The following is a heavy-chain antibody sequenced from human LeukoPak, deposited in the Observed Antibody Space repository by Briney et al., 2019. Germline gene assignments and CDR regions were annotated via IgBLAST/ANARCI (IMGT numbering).Heavy chain of an antibody. D-gene: IGHD3/OR15-3a*01. Sequence: GGSLRLSREASGFTFSRYAMMWVRQPPGKGLEWISTIIGSGSGAFYADSVTGRFTISRDNSENTMFLQMDNVRADDTALYYCAKGAATGLVDWFDPWGQGTLVSVS. V-gene: IGHV3-23*01. J-gene: IGHJ5*02. CDR2: IIGSGSGA. CDR1: GFTFSRYA. CDR3: AKGAATGLVDWFDP.